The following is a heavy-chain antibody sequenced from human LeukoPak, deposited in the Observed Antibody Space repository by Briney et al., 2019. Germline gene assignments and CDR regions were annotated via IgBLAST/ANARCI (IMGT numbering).Heavy chain of an antibody. CDR2: INSINAV. V-gene: IGHV3-48*01. Sequence: GGSLRLSCAASGFMFDTYIMTWVRQAPGKGLEWISYINSINAVYYTDSVQGRFNISRDNAKNSLYLQMNSLRVKDTAMYYCARVSARGYDYWGRGTLVTVSS. J-gene: IGHJ4*02. D-gene: IGHD5-18*01. CDR1: GFMFDTYI. CDR3: ARVSARGYDY.